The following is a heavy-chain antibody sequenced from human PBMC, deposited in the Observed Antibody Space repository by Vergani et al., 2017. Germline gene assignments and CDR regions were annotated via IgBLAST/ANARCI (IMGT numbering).Heavy chain of an antibody. CDR2: ISGSGGST. D-gene: IGHD6-13*01. CDR3: IAALSLEPWDY. Sequence: EVQLLESGGGLVQPGGSLRISCAASGFTFSNYAMSWVRQAPGKGLEWVSTISGSGGSTYYADYVKGRFTISRDNSKNTLYLQMNSLRAEDTAVYYCIAALSLEPWDYWGQGTLVTVSS. CDR1: GFTFSNYA. J-gene: IGHJ4*02. V-gene: IGHV3-23*01.